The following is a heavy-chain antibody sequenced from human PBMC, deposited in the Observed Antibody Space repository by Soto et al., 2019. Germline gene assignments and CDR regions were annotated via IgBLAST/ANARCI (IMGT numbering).Heavy chain of an antibody. CDR2: MRPDSGGA. V-gene: IGHV1-2*02. J-gene: IGHJ4*02. D-gene: IGHD3-16*01. CDR3: ARDPHEGVYDY. CDR1: GYTFAGYY. Sequence: GASVKVSCKASGYTFAGYYLHWIRQAPGQGLQWMGWMRPDSGGANYAQKFQGRVSMTRDTSTSTFYVELSRLASDDTAVYYCARDPHEGVYDYWGQGTQVTVSS.